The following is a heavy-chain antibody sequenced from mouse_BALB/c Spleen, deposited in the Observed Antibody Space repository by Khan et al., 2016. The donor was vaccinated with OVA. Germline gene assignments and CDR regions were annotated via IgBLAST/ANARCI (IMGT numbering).Heavy chain of an antibody. CDR1: GYSITSDYA. Sequence: EVQLQESGPGLVKPSQSLSLTCTVTGYSITSDYAWNWIRQFPGNKLEWMGYISYSGRTSYNPSLTSRISITRDTSKNQFFLPLTSVTNEDTATDYCARSVTITTVVATDFDYWGQGTTLTVSS. J-gene: IGHJ2*01. CDR3: ARSVTITTVVATDFDY. V-gene: IGHV3-2*02. CDR2: ISYSGRT. D-gene: IGHD1-1*01.